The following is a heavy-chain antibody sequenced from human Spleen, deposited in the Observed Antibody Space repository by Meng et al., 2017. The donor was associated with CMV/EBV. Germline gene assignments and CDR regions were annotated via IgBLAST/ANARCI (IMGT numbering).Heavy chain of an antibody. V-gene: IGHV3-30-3*01. J-gene: IGHJ4*02. CDR3: ARKSGVVGATPLDY. CDR2: ISYDKTNK. D-gene: IGHD1-26*01. Sequence: GESLKISCAPSEFTFSHYSMHWVRQAPGKGLEWVAVISYDKTNKYYADSVKGRFTISRDNSKNTLYMQMNSLRVEDTAVYYCARKSGVVGATPLDYWGQGTLVTVSS. CDR1: EFTFSHYS.